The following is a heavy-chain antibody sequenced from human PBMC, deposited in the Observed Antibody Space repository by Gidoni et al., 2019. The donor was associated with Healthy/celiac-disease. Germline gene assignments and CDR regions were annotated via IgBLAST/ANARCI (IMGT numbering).Heavy chain of an antibody. V-gene: IGHV3-15*01. CDR3: VTRGYCSGGSCYTGY. J-gene: IGHJ4*02. Sequence: EVQLVESGGRLVMPGGSLRLSCAASGFRFSDAWMNWVRQAPGKGLEWVGRIKSKINGATADYAAPVKGRFTISRDDSNNTLYLQANNLKIEDTAVYYCVTRGYCSGGSCYTGYWGQGTLVTVSS. D-gene: IGHD2-15*01. CDR2: IKSKINGATA. CDR1: GFRFSDAW.